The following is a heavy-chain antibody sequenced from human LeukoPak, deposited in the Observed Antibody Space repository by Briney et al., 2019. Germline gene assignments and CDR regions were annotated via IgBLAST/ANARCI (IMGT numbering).Heavy chain of an antibody. J-gene: IGHJ4*02. CDR1: GGSISSYY. Sequence: SETLSLTCTVSGGSISSYYWSWIRQPPGKGLEWIGYIYYSGSTNYNPSLKSRVTISVDTSKNQFSLKLSSVTAADTAVYYCAGAWLSSWFPDYWGQGTLVTVSS. CDR3: AGAWLSSWFPDY. V-gene: IGHV4-59*01. CDR2: IYYSGST. D-gene: IGHD6-13*01.